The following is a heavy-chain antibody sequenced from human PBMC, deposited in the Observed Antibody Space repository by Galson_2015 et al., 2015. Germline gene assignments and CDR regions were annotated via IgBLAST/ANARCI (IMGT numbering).Heavy chain of an antibody. CDR1: GFTFSSYE. V-gene: IGHV3-48*03. CDR2: ISSSGSTI. Sequence: SLRLSCAASGFTFSSYEMNWVRQAPGKGLEWVSYISSSGSTIYYADSVKGRFTISRDNAKNSLYLQMNSLRAEDTAVYYCARIILRYFDWLLNGMDVWGQGTTVTVSS. D-gene: IGHD3-9*01. CDR3: ARIILRYFDWLLNGMDV. J-gene: IGHJ6*02.